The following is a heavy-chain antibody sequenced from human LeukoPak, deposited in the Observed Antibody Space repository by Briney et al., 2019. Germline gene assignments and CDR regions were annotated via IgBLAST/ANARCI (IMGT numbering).Heavy chain of an antibody. CDR1: GFTFSSYG. Sequence: GGSLRLSCAASGFTFSSYGMSWVRQAPGKGLEWVSAISGSGGSTYYADSVKGRFTISRDNTKKSLFLQMNSVRADDTAVYYCARIRAEPGTWDYFDYWGQGALVTVSS. J-gene: IGHJ4*02. V-gene: IGHV3-23*01. D-gene: IGHD1-7*01. CDR3: ARIRAEPGTWDYFDY. CDR2: ISGSGGST.